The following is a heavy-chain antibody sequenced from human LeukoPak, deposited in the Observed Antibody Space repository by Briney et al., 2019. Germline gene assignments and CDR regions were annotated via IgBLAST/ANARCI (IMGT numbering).Heavy chain of an antibody. CDR1: GYSFTSYW. J-gene: IGHJ4*02. V-gene: IGHV5-51*01. CDR3: ARELRGDMTPVTTGGRKFDS. Sequence: GESLQISCKGSGYSFTSYWIGWVRQMPGKGLEWMGIIYPGDSDIRYSPSFQGQVTISADKSISTAYLQWSSLKASDTAMYYCARELRGDMTPVTTGGRKFDSWGQGTLVTVSS. D-gene: IGHD4-11*01. CDR2: IYPGDSDI.